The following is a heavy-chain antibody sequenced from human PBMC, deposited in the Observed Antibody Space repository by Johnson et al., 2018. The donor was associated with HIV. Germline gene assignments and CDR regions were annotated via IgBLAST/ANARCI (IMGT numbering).Heavy chain of an antibody. CDR3: AKERGYSYGRGAFDI. V-gene: IGHV3-23*04. Sequence: VQLVESGGGLVQPGGSVRLSCAASGFTFSSYALTWVRQAPGKGLEAVSTISGSGGSTYYADSVKGRFTISRDNSKHTLYLQMNSLRAEDTAVYYCAKERGYSYGRGAFDIWGQGTMVTVSS. J-gene: IGHJ3*02. CDR2: ISGSGGST. CDR1: GFTFSSYA. D-gene: IGHD5-18*01.